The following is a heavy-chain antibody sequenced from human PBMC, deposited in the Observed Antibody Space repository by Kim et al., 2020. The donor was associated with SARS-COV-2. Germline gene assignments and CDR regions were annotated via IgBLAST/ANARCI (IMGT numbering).Heavy chain of an antibody. V-gene: IGHV3-48*01. CDR1: GFPFSTYS. D-gene: IGHD2-21*01. J-gene: IGHJ4*02. CDR2: ISSTSNTT. CDR3: AADPHIPHARYFES. Sequence: GGSLRLSCAGSGFPFSTYSMNWVRQAPGKGLEWISYISSTSNTTYYADSAKGRFTISRDNAKNSLFLQVTSLRGEDTAVYYCAADPHIPHARYFESWCQGTLVTVS.